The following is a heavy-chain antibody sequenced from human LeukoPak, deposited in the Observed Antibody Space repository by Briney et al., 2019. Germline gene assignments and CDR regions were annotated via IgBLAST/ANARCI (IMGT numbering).Heavy chain of an antibody. CDR1: GGSISSYY. CDR3: ARHGRAGWELLHFDY. J-gene: IGHJ4*02. V-gene: IGHV4-59*08. CDR2: IYYSEST. Sequence: PSETLSLTCTVSGGSISSYYWSWIRQPPGKGLEWIGYIYYSESTNYNPSLKSRVTISVDTSKNQFSLKLSSVTAADTAVYYCARHGRAGWELLHFDYWGQGTLVTVSS. D-gene: IGHD1-26*01.